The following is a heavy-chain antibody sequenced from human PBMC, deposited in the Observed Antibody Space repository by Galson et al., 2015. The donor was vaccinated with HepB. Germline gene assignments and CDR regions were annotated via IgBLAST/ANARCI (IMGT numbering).Heavy chain of an antibody. J-gene: IGHJ4*02. Sequence: SLRLSCAASTFIFSTYSMDWVRQVPGKGLVWVSRINSDGSSTHYADSVKGRFTISRDNAKNTLYLQMNSLRADDTAIYYCARSRVERTVAGTFDYWGQGTLVTVSS. D-gene: IGHD6-19*01. CDR3: ARSRVERTVAGTFDY. CDR2: INSDGSST. CDR1: TFIFSTYS. V-gene: IGHV3-74*01.